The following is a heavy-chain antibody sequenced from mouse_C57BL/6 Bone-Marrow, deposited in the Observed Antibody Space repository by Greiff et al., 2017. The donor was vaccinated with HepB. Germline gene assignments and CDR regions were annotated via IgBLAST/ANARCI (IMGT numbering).Heavy chain of an antibody. D-gene: IGHD1-1*01. CDR1: GFNIKDDY. CDR3: TTLITTAPFDY. V-gene: IGHV14-4*01. Sequence: EVKLQESGAELVRPGASVKLSCTASGFNIKDDYMHWVKQRPEQGLEWIGWIDPENGDTEYASKFQGKATITADTSSNTAYLQLSSLTSEDTAVYYCTTLITTAPFDYWGQGTTLTVSS. CDR2: IDPENGDT. J-gene: IGHJ2*01.